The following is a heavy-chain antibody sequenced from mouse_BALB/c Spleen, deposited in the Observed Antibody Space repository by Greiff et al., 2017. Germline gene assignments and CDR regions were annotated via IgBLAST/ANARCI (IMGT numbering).Heavy chain of an antibody. V-gene: IGHV1-63*02. CDR3: ASYYGSSGGYYFDY. CDR1: GYTFTNYW. J-gene: IGHJ2*01. Sequence: VQLQQSGAELVRPGTSVKISCKASGYTFTNYWLGWVKQRPGHGLEWIGDIYPGGGYTNYNEKFKGKATLTADTSSSTAYMQLSSLTSEDSAVYFCASYYGSSGGYYFDYWGQGTTLTVSS. CDR2: IYPGGGYT. D-gene: IGHD1-1*01.